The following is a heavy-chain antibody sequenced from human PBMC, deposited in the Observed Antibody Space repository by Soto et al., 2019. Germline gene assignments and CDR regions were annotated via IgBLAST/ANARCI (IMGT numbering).Heavy chain of an antibody. Sequence: GASVKVSCKASGYTFTRHDINWVRQATGQGLEWMGWMNPNSGNTGYGEKFQGRVSMTRDTAIGTAYMELSSLRSEDTAVYYCARGRYYDFWSMDVWGQGTTVTVSS. CDR1: GYTFTRHD. CDR2: MNPNSGNT. CDR3: ARGRYYDFWSMDV. J-gene: IGHJ6*02. V-gene: IGHV1-8*01. D-gene: IGHD3-3*01.